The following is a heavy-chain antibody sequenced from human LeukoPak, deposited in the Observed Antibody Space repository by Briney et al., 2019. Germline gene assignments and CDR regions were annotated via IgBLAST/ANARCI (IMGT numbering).Heavy chain of an antibody. CDR1: GFTVSSNY. Sequence: GGSLRLSCAVSGFTVSSNYMNWVRQAPGKALDWVSVIYSGDSTYYADSVKGRFTISRDNSLNTLYLQMNSLRAEDTAVYYCARADVDTAMVRPPPRRNWFDPWGQGTLVTVSS. CDR3: ARADVDTAMVRPPPRRNWFDP. D-gene: IGHD5-18*01. CDR2: IYSGDST. V-gene: IGHV3-66*01. J-gene: IGHJ5*02.